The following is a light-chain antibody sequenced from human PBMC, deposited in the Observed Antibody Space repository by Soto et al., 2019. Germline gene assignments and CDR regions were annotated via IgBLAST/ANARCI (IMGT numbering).Light chain of an antibody. J-gene: IGKJ1*01. CDR3: LQPKDYPYT. CDR2: AAS. Sequence: DIQMTQSPSSVSASVGDRVTITCRASQGIRSCLGWYQQKPGKAPKRLIYAASRLQSGVPSRFSAGGSGTEFILPISSLQPEDFATYYCLQPKDYPYTFGQGTKVEIK. CDR1: QGIRSC. V-gene: IGKV1-12*01.